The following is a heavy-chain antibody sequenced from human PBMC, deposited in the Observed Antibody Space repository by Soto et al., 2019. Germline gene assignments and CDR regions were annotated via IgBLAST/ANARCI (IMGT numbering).Heavy chain of an antibody. CDR2: IYYSGST. CDR1: GGSISSGGYY. CDR3: ARGPYYDFWSGYYRYYYYGMDV. Sequence: SETLSLTCTVSGGSISSGGYYWSWIRQHPGKGLEWIGYIYYSGSTYYNPSLKSRVTISVDTSKNQFSLKLSSVTAADTAVYYCARGPYYDFWSGYYRYYYYGMDVWGQGTTVTVSS. D-gene: IGHD3-3*01. V-gene: IGHV4-31*03. J-gene: IGHJ6*02.